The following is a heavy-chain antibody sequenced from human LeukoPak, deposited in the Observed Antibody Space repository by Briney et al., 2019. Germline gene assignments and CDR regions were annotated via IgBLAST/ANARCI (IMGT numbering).Heavy chain of an antibody. Sequence: SEPLSLPCTVSGGPISSSSYYWGWIRQPPGKGLEWIGSIYYSGSTYYNPSLKSRVTISVDTSKNQFSLNLSSGTAADTAVYYCAREGPQGSSSQTFDYWGQGTLVTVSS. CDR3: AREGPQGSSSQTFDY. CDR2: IYYSGST. CDR1: GGPISSSSYY. D-gene: IGHD6-6*01. J-gene: IGHJ4*02. V-gene: IGHV4-39*07.